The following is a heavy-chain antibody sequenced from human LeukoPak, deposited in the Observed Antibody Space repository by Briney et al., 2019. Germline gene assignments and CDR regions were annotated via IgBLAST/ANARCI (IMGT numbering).Heavy chain of an antibody. D-gene: IGHD3-22*01. CDR3: ARDAATYYYDSSGYYYDY. CDR2: ISSSSSYT. J-gene: IGHJ4*02. Sequence: GGSLRLSCAASGFIFSDYYMSWIRQAPGKGLEWVSYISSSSSYTNYADSVKGRFTISRDNAKNSLYLQMNSLRAEDTAVYYCARDAATYYYDSSGYYYDYWGQGTLVTVSS. CDR1: GFIFSDYY. V-gene: IGHV3-11*06.